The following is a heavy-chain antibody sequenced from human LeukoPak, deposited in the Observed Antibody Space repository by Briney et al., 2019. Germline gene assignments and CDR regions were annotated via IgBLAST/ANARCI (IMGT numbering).Heavy chain of an antibody. Sequence: GGSLRLSCAASGFTFSSYAMSWVRQAPGKGLEWVSGISDSVDSTHYADSVKGRFAISRDNSKNTLYLQMNSLRAEDTALYYCAKDLARIGARQSDYWGQGTLVTVSS. CDR1: GFTFSSYA. V-gene: IGHV3-23*01. CDR3: AKDLARIGARQSDY. D-gene: IGHD6-6*01. CDR2: ISDSVDST. J-gene: IGHJ4*02.